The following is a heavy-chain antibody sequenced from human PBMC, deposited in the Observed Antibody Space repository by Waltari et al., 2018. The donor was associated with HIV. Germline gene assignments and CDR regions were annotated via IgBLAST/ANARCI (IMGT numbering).Heavy chain of an antibody. J-gene: IGHJ6*02. Sequence: EGQLVESGGDLVQPGGSLRLSCAASGFTFSSYSMNWVRQAPGKGLEWISYSSSNTNIIYYADSVKGRFTISRDNVNKSLYLQMNSLRAEDTAVYYCARDGAVAGFYHYYAMDVWGQGTTVTVSS. CDR1: GFTFSSYS. CDR2: SSSNTNII. CDR3: ARDGAVAGFYHYYAMDV. D-gene: IGHD6-19*01. V-gene: IGHV3-48*01.